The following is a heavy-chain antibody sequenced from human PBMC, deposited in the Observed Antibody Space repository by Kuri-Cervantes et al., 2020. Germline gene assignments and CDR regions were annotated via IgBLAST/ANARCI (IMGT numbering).Heavy chain of an antibody. Sequence: GESLKISCAASGFTFSSYAMSWVRQAPGKGLEWVSAISGSGGSTYYADSVKGRFTISRDNSKNTLYLQMNSLRAEDTAVYYCAREWNTMVRGAKVYWFDPWGQGTLVTVSS. CDR3: AREWNTMVRGAKVYWFDP. CDR2: ISGSGGST. D-gene: IGHD3-10*01. J-gene: IGHJ5*02. CDR1: GFTFSSYA. V-gene: IGHV3-23*01.